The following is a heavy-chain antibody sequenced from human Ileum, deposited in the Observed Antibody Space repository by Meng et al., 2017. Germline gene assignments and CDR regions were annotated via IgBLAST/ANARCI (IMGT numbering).Heavy chain of an antibody. Sequence: VTVEQGCAGLLKASGTLSLTCAVYGGSFKNDYWNWIRQPPGKGLEWIGEVFYTGGTKYNPSLQSRVTISIDTSKKQLSLNLTSATAADTALYYCVTGTLRGGVDWGQGILVTVSS. CDR1: GGSFKNDY. CDR2: VFYTGGT. D-gene: IGHD3-10*01. CDR3: VTGTLRGGVD. V-gene: IGHV4-34*12. J-gene: IGHJ4*02.